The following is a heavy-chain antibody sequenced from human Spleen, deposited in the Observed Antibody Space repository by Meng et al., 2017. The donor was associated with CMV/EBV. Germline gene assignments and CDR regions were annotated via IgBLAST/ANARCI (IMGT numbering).Heavy chain of an antibody. CDR2: INPNSGGT. V-gene: IGHV1-2*02. J-gene: IGHJ6*02. CDR3: ARVLALPTVTTRYYYGMDV. D-gene: IGHD4-17*01. Sequence: ASVKGSCKASGYTFTGYYMHWVRQAPGQGLEWMGWINPNSGGTNYAQKVQGKVTMTRDTSISTAYMEPTRLKSDDTAVYYCARVLALPTVTTRYYYGMDVWGQGTTVTVSS. CDR1: GYTFTGYY.